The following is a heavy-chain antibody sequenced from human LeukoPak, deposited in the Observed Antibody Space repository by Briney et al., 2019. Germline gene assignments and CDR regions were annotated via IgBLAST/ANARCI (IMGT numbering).Heavy chain of an antibody. J-gene: IGHJ3*02. D-gene: IGHD5-24*01. Sequence: SGPTLVNPTQTLTLTCTFSGFSLSTSGMCVSWIRQPPGKALEWLARIDWDDDKYYSTSLKTRLTISKDTSKNQVVLTMTNMDPVDTATYYCARILPSLRDGNNYLFDAFDIWGQGTMVTVSS. V-gene: IGHV2-70*11. CDR1: GFSLSTSGMC. CDR2: IDWDDDK. CDR3: ARILPSLRDGNNYLFDAFDI.